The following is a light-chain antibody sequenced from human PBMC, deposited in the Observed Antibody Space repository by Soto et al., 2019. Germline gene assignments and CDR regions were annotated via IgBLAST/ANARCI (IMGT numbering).Light chain of an antibody. Sequence: QSALTQPPSASGSPGQSVTISCTGTSSDVGGYNYVSWYQQHPGKAPKLMIYEVIKRPSGVPDRFSGSKSDNTASLTVSGLQAEDEADYYCSSYAGSNNLVFGGGTQLTVL. CDR1: SSDVGGYNY. CDR2: EVI. CDR3: SSYAGSNNLV. J-gene: IGLJ2*01. V-gene: IGLV2-8*01.